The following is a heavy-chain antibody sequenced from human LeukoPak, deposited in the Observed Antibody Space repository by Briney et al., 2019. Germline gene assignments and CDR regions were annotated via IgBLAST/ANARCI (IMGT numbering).Heavy chain of an antibody. CDR1: GFTFSSYA. Sequence: GGSLRLSCAASGFTFSSYAMSWVRQAPGEGLEWVSAISGSGGSTYYADSVKSRLTISRDNSKNTLYLQMNSLRAEDTAVYYCARGYYYDSSGYRRDDAFDIWGQGQWSPSLQ. CDR3: ARGYYYDSSGYRRDDAFDI. CDR2: ISGSGGST. V-gene: IGHV3-23*01. J-gene: IGHJ3*02. D-gene: IGHD3-22*01.